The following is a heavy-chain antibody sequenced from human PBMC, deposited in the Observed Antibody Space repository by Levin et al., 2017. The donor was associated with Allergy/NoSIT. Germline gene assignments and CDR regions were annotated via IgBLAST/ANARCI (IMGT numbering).Heavy chain of an antibody. D-gene: IGHD3-22*01. CDR3: ALGEVVVITTGDAFDI. CDR2: ISYDGSNK. Sequence: AGGSLRLSCAASGFTFSSYAMHWVRQAPGKGLEWVAVISYDGSNKYYADSVKGRFTISRDNSKNTLYLQMNSLRAEDTAVYYCALGEVVVITTGDAFDIWGQGTMVTVSS. V-gene: IGHV3-30-3*01. J-gene: IGHJ3*02. CDR1: GFTFSSYA.